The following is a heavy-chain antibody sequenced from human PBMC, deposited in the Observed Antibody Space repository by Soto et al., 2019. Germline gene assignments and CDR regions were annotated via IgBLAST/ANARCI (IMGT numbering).Heavy chain of an antibody. J-gene: IGHJ6*02. Sequence: QVQLVQSGAEVQKPGSSVKVSCKASGGTFGSYAISWVRQAPGQGLEWMGGIIPIPGTANYAQKFQGRVTIAADESTSTAYMELSSLRSEDTAVYYCARSQGSSTSLEIYYYYYYGMDVWGQGTTVTVPS. CDR3: ARSQGSSTSLEIYYYYYYGMDV. D-gene: IGHD2-2*01. V-gene: IGHV1-69*01. CDR1: GGTFGSYA. CDR2: IIPIPGTA.